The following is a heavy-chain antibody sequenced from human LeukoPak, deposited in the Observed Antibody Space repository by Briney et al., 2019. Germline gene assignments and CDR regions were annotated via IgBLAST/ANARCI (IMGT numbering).Heavy chain of an antibody. CDR2: INPKTGGT. J-gene: IGHJ5*01. CDR3: ARGNEIFGPRTIKTRLDS. V-gene: IGHV1-2*02. D-gene: IGHD3/OR15-3a*01. CDR1: GYTFSDYY. Sequence: ASVKVSCKASGYTFSDYYMFWVRQAPGQGLECMGWINPKTGGTTYAQRFQGRVTMTRDTSISTGFMELSRLRLDDTAVYYCARGNEIFGPRTIKTRLDSWGQGTLSPSP.